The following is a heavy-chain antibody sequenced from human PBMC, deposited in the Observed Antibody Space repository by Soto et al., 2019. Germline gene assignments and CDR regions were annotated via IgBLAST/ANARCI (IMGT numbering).Heavy chain of an antibody. CDR1: GGSISSYY. CDR3: ARVGSSGWYGDAFDI. D-gene: IGHD6-19*01. CDR2: IYYSGST. Sequence: QVQLQESGPGLVKPSETLSLTCTVSGGSISSYYWSWIRQPPGKGLEWIGYIYYSGSTNYNPSLKSRVTISVDTSKNQFSRKLSSVTAADTAVYYCARVGSSGWYGDAFDIWGQGTMVTVSS. V-gene: IGHV4-59*01. J-gene: IGHJ3*02.